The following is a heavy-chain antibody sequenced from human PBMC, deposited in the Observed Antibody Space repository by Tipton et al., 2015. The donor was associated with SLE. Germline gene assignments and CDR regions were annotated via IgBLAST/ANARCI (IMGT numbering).Heavy chain of an antibody. Sequence: TLSLTCAVSGYSISSGYYWGWIRPPPGKGLEWIGSIYHSGSTYYNPSRKSRVTISVDTSKNQFSLKLSSVTAADTAVYYCARGVWSGNWFDPWGQGTLVTVSS. J-gene: IGHJ5*02. CDR1: GYSISSGYY. V-gene: IGHV4-38-2*01. CDR3: ARGVWSGNWFDP. CDR2: IYHSGST. D-gene: IGHD1-26*01.